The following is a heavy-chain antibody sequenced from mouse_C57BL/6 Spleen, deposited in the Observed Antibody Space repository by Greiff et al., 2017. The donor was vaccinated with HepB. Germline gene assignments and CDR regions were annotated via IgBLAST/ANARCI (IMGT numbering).Heavy chain of an antibody. CDR2: ISSGSSTI. CDR3: ARRLYDGYLYYFDY. V-gene: IGHV5-17*01. CDR1: GFTFSDYG. D-gene: IGHD2-3*01. J-gene: IGHJ2*01. Sequence: EVKVVESGGGLVKPGGSLKLSCAASGFTFSDYGMHWVRQAPEKGLEWVAYISSGSSTIYYADTVKGRFTISRDNAKNTLFLQMTSLRSEDTAMYYCARRLYDGYLYYFDYWGQGTTLTVSS.